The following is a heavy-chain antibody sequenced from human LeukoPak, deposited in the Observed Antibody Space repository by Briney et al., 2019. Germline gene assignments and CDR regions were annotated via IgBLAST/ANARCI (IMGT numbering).Heavy chain of an antibody. CDR2: IYYSGST. CDR1: GGSVTSYY. D-gene: IGHD3-22*01. V-gene: IGHV4-59*02. J-gene: IGHJ6*03. Sequence: PSETLSLTCIVSGGSVTSYYWGWIRQPPGKGLEWIGYIYYSGSTYYNPSLRSRVTISVDTSKNQFSLKLSSVTAADTAVYYCARSSEGRYYYDSSGFSYYYYYMDVWGKGTTVTISS. CDR3: ARSSEGRYYYDSSGFSYYYYYMDV.